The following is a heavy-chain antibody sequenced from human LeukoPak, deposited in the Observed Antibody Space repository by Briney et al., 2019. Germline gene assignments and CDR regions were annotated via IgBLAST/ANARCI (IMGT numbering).Heavy chain of an antibody. J-gene: IGHJ4*02. CDR1: GGSISSGSYY. D-gene: IGHD7-27*01. CDR3: AREWGPYKYYFDY. CDR2: IYTSGST. V-gene: IGHV4-61*02. Sequence: SQTLSLTCTVSGGSISSGSYYWSWIRQPAGKGLEWIGRIYTSGSTNYNPSLKSRVTISVDTSKNQFSLKLSSVTAADTAVYYCAREWGPYKYYFDYWGQGTLVTVSS.